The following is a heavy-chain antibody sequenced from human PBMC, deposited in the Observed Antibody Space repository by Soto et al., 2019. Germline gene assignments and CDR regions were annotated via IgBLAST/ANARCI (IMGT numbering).Heavy chain of an antibody. D-gene: IGHD2-2*01. Sequence: SETLSLTFTVSCGSILSGVYYSSWIRQPPGKGLEWIGYIYYSGSTNYNPSLKSRVTISVDTSKNQFSLKLSSVTAADTAVYYCARLHGYCISSSCHGHYAMDVWGQGTTVT. CDR3: ARLHGYCISSSCHGHYAMDV. CDR1: CGSILSGVYY. CDR2: IYYSGST. J-gene: IGHJ6*02. V-gene: IGHV4-61*08.